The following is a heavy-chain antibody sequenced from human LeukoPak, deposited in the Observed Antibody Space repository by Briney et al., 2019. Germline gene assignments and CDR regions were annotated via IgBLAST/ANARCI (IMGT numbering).Heavy chain of an antibody. J-gene: IGHJ4*02. CDR3: ARARMVSVPFDY. D-gene: IGHD3-10*01. Sequence: SETLSLTCTVSGGSISSGGYYWSWIRQPPGKGLEWIGYIYHSGSTYYNPSLKSRVTISVDRSKNQFSLKLSSVTAADTAVYYCARARMVSVPFDYWGQGTLVTVSS. CDR2: IYHSGST. CDR1: GGSISSGGYY. V-gene: IGHV4-30-2*01.